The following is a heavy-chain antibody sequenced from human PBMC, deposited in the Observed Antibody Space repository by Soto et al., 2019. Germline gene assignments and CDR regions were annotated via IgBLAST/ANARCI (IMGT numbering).Heavy chain of an antibody. D-gene: IGHD3-3*01. CDR3: ALGVVIIGGAFDI. CDR1: GGTFSSYA. CDR2: IIPIFVTA. Sequence: QVQLVQSGAEVKKPGSSVKVSCKASGGTFSSYAISWVRQAPGQGLEWMGGIIPIFVTANYAQKFHGRVKITADESTSTAYMELSILRSEDTVVYYCALGVVIIGGAFDIWGQGTMVTVSS. V-gene: IGHV1-69*01. J-gene: IGHJ3*02.